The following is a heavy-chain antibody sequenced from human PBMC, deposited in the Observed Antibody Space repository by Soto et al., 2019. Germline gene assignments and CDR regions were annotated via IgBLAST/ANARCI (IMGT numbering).Heavy chain of an antibody. J-gene: IGHJ6*02. Sequence: QVQLVESGGGVVQPGRSLRLSCAASGFIFNNYGMDWVRQAPGKGLEWVAVVSYDGSNQYYADSVKGRFTISRDNSKNTVYLQKKSLRAEETAVYYCAKWASKSDMIRGNIPDYYYYGMDVWGQGTTVTVSS. CDR3: AKWASKSDMIRGNIPDYYYYGMDV. CDR1: GFIFNNYG. D-gene: IGHD3-10*01. CDR2: VSYDGSNQ. V-gene: IGHV3-30*18.